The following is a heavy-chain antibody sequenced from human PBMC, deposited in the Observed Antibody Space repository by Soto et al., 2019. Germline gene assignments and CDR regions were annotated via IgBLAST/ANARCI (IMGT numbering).Heavy chain of an antibody. D-gene: IGHD5-18*01. Sequence: ASVKVSCKASGYTFTSCYMHWVRQAPGQGLEWMGIINPNGGSTSYAQKFQGRVTMTRDTSTSTVYMELSSLRSEDTAVYYCARDKLGYTYGKYYYSGLDVWGQGTTVTVS. J-gene: IGHJ6*02. CDR2: INPNGGST. CDR1: GYTFTSCY. CDR3: ARDKLGYTYGKYYYSGLDV. V-gene: IGHV1-46*01.